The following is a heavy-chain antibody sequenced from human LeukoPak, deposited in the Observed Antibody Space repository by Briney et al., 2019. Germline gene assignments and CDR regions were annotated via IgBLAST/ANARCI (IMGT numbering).Heavy chain of an antibody. CDR3: ARVRSGTWNGYEY. Sequence: GGSLRLSCAASGFTFSSYWMHWFRQGPGKGLVWVSRISTDGSSTSYADSVKGRFTISRDNAKNTLYLQMDSLRAEDSAVYYCARVRSGTWNGYEYWGQGTLVTVSS. CDR1: GFTFSSYW. D-gene: IGHD3-3*01. V-gene: IGHV3-74*01. CDR2: ISTDGSST. J-gene: IGHJ4*02.